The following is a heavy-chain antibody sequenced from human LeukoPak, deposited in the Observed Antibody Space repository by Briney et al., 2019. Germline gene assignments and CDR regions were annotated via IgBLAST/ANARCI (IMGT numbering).Heavy chain of an antibody. J-gene: IGHJ4*02. V-gene: IGHV4-59*01. CDR3: ARVGVDYSGNIIKYFFDY. Sequence: PSETLSLTCTVSGGSISSYQWSWIRQPPGKGLEWSGNIYYSGSTDYNPSFKSRVIISVDTSKNQFSLKLSPVTAADTAVYYCARVGVDYSGNIIKYFFDYWGQGTLVTVSS. CDR2: IYYSGST. CDR1: GGSISSYQ. D-gene: IGHD4-23*01.